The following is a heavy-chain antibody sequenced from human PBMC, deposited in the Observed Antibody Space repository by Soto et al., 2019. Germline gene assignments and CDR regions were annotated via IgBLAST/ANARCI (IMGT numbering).Heavy chain of an antibody. CDR2: IIPIFGTA. CDR1: GGTFSSYA. D-gene: IGHD3-10*01. J-gene: IGHJ4*02. Sequence: SVKVSCKASGGTFSSYAISWVRQAPGQGLEWMGGIIPIFGTANYAQKFQGRVTITADESTSTAYMELSSLRSEDTAVYYCARVIFNYYGSGSYYNFFDYWGQGTLVTVAS. V-gene: IGHV1-69*13. CDR3: ARVIFNYYGSGSYYNFFDY.